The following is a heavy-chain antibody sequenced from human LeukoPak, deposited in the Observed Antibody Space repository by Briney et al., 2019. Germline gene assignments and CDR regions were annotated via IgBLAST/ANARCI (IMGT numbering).Heavy chain of an antibody. CDR1: GDSINTKNYY. Sequence: PSETLSLTCTVSGDSINTKNYYWGWVRQPPGKGLKWIGSIYYSGNTYYNPSLKSRVTLSIDTSKNQFSLRVSSVTAADTAVYHCARHSYGTFDYWGPGTLVTVSS. V-gene: IGHV4-39*01. CDR3: ARHSYGTFDY. J-gene: IGHJ4*02. D-gene: IGHD5-18*01. CDR2: IYYSGNT.